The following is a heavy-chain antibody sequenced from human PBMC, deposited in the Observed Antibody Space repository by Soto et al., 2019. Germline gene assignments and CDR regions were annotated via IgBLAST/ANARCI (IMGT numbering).Heavy chain of an antibody. V-gene: IGHV4-30-4*08. CDR3: ARQEPDSSGYPYNWFDP. J-gene: IGHJ5*02. D-gene: IGHD3-22*01. Sequence: PSETLSLTCTVSGVSISSGTYYWNWIRQHPGKGLEWIGYIYHSGNTYYNPSLESRVTISVDTSKNQFSLNVNSVTAADTAVYYCARQEPDSSGYPYNWFDPWGQGTLVTVSS. CDR1: GVSISSGTYY. CDR2: IYHSGNT.